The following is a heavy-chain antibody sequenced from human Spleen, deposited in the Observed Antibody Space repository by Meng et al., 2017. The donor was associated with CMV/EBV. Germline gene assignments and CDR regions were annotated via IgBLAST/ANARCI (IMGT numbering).Heavy chain of an antibody. CDR2: IYYSGST. CDR1: GGSISSSSYY. Sequence: SETLSLTCTVSGGSISSSSYYWGWIRQPPGKGLEWIGSIYYSGSTYYNPSLQSRVTISIDTSKNQFSLKVTSVTAADTAVYYCARAHSDFWSGYYNFDSWGQGTLVTVSS. CDR3: ARAHSDFWSGYYNFDS. D-gene: IGHD3-3*01. J-gene: IGHJ4*02. V-gene: IGHV4-39*07.